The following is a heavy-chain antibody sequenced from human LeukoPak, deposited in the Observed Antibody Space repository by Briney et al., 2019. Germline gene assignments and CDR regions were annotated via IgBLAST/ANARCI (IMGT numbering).Heavy chain of an antibody. CDR2: IYSGGST. D-gene: IGHD3-16*01. V-gene: IGHV3-53*01. J-gene: IGHJ3*02. Sequence: GGSLRLSCAASGFTVSSNYMSWVRQAPGKGLEWVSVIYSGGSTYYADSVKGRFTISRDNSKNTLYLQMNSLRAEDAAVYYCARDLAKTFDIWGQGTMVTVSS. CDR3: ARDLAKTFDI. CDR1: GFTVSSNY.